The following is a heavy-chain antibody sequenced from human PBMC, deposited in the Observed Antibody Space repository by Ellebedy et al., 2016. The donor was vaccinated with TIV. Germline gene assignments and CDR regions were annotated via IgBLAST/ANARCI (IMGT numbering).Heavy chain of an antibody. CDR1: GFSLSNVIMS. D-gene: IGHD2-21*02. Sequence: SGPTLVKPTETLTLTCTVSGFSLSNVIMSVSWIRQPPGKALEWLAHIFSNDEKPYSTSLKSRLTISKDTSKSQVVLTMTNMDPVDTATYYCARTLMYCGGDCTYKFDYWGQGTPVTVSS. CDR3: ARTLMYCGGDCTYKFDY. CDR2: IFSNDEK. V-gene: IGHV2-26*01. J-gene: IGHJ4*02.